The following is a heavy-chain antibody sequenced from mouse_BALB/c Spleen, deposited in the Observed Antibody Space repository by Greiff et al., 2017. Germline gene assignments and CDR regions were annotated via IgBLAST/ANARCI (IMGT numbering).Heavy chain of an antibody. J-gene: IGHJ2*01. V-gene: IGHV5-6-4*01. Sequence: EVQRVESGGGLVKPGGSLKLSCAASGFTFSSYTMSWVRQTPEKRLEWVATISSGGSYTYYPDSVKGRFTISRDNAKNTLYLQMSSLKSEDTAMYYCTRDQGGGYFDYWGQGTTLTVSS. CDR3: TRDQGGGYFDY. D-gene: IGHD3-2*02. CDR2: ISSGGSYT. CDR1: GFTFSSYT.